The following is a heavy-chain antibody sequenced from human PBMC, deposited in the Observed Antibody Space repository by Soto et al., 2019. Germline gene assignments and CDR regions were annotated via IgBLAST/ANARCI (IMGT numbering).Heavy chain of an antibody. D-gene: IGHD6-13*01. J-gene: IGHJ4*02. CDR2: ISYDGSNK. V-gene: IGHV3-30-3*01. CDR1: GFTFSSYA. CDR3: ARVRVDPYSSSWYLNNPFDY. Sequence: QVQLVESGGGVVQPGRSLRLSCAASGFTFSSYAMHWVRQAPGKGLEWVAVISYDGSNKYYADSVKGRFTISRDNSKNTLYLQKNSLRAEDTAVYYCARVRVDPYSSSWYLNNPFDYWGQGTLVTVSS.